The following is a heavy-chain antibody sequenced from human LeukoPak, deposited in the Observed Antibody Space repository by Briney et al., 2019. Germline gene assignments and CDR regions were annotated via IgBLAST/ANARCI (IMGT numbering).Heavy chain of an antibody. J-gene: IGHJ4*02. D-gene: IGHD3-22*01. CDR1: GGSISSSSYY. Sequence: SETLSLTCTVSGGSISSSSYYWGWIRQPPGKGLEWIGSIYYSGSTYYNPSLKSRVTISVDTSKNQFSLKLSSVTAADTAVYYCARDYPQRITMIARWDPFFDYWGQGTLVTVSS. CDR3: ARDYPQRITMIARWDPFFDY. V-gene: IGHV4-39*07. CDR2: IYYSGST.